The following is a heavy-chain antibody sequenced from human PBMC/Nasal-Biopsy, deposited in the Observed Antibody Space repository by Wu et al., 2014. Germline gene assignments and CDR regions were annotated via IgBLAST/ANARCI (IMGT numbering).Heavy chain of an antibody. V-gene: IGHV4-34*01. J-gene: IGHJ3*02. CDR1: GGSFSGYY. CDR2: IYHNGDT. Sequence: LSLTFAVYGGSFSGYYWGWIRQPPGKGLEWIAVIYHNGDTYYNPSLRSRVTLSVDASKNQFSLKLSSVTATDTAVYYCAAWLFGLRSFDIWGQGTMVTVSS. CDR3: AAWLFGLRSFDI. D-gene: IGHD2-21*01.